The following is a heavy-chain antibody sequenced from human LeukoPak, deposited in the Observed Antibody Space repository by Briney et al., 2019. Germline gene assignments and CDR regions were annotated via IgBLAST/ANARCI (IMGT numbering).Heavy chain of an antibody. J-gene: IGHJ4*02. CDR2: SYCPGST. CDR3: AREGGPYRPLDY. V-gene: IGHV4-4*02. CDR1: GGSITCTNY. Sequence: SGTVSLTCGVSGGSITCTNYWTWVRQPPGTGLEWIWASYCPGSTHYNPSLMGRVAISVDMSENHISLQLTSVTAADTAVYYCAREGGPYRPLDYPGQGTLFILSS.